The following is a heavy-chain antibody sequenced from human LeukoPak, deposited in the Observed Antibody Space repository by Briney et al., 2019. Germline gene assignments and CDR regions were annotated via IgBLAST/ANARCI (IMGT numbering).Heavy chain of an antibody. CDR1: GFTYSNYA. CDR3: AKGLKGCSGSSCYYFFDF. Sequence: GGSLRLSCAASGFTYSNYAMNWVRQAPGKGLEWVSSITGSGGDAYYADSVKGRFTISRDNSKNTLDLQMNSLRAEDTAVYYCAKGLKGCSGSSCYYFFDFWGQGALITVSS. D-gene: IGHD2-15*01. J-gene: IGHJ4*02. CDR2: ITGSGGDA. V-gene: IGHV3-23*01.